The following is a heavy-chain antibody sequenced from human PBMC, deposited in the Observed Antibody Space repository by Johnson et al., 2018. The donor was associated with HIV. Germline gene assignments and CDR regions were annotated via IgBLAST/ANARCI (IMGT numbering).Heavy chain of an antibody. J-gene: IGHJ3*02. Sequence: VQLVESGGVVAQIGGSLRLSCAASGFTFDAYTMYWVRQPPGKGLEWVSLIGWDGGSRYYGDSVKGRFTISRDNSKNSLYLQMNSLRAEDTALYYCARSDGWGAFDIWGQGTMVTVSS. V-gene: IGHV3-43*01. CDR2: IGWDGGSR. D-gene: IGHD3-10*01. CDR3: ARSDGWGAFDI. CDR1: GFTFDAYT.